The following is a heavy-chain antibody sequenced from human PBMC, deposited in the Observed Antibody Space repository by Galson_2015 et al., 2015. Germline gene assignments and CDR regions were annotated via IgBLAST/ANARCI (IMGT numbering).Heavy chain of an antibody. Sequence: SLRLSCAASGFTFGSYWMHWVRHVPGKGLVWVSRINTDGSSTSYADSVKGRFSISRDNGKNTLYLQMNSLRVEDTAVYYCGRDTYDSTSVSFAGIDPSVQRILVTGSS. J-gene: IGHJ5*02. CDR1: GFTFGSYW. CDR3: GRDTYDSTSVSFAGIDP. CDR2: INTDGSST. V-gene: IGHV3-74*01. D-gene: IGHD1-1*01.